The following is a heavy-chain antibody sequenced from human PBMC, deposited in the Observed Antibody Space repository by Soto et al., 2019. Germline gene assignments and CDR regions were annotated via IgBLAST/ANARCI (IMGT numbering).Heavy chain of an antibody. CDR2: ISYDGSNK. Sequence: GGSLRLSCAASGFTFSSYAMHWVRQAPGKGLEWVAVISYDGSNKYYADSVKGRFTISGDNSKNTLYLQMNSLRAEDTAVYYCGRDPTRLSNYYDSGGYEMPSYYFEYGDQGTLIAVSS. CDR3: GRDPTRLSNYYDSGGYEMPSYYFEY. D-gene: IGHD3-22*01. J-gene: IGHJ4*02. CDR1: GFTFSSYA. V-gene: IGHV3-30-3*01.